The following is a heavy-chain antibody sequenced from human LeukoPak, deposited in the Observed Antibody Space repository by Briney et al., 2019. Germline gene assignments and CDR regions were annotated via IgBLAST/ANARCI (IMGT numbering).Heavy chain of an antibody. D-gene: IGHD3-22*01. CDR2: IRYDGSNK. V-gene: IGHV3-30*02. Sequence: GGSLRLFCAASGFTFSSYGMHWVRQAPGKGLEWVGFIRYDGSNKYYAESGKGRFNIPRSNSKNLLDLEKNSLESEDKGVYYCSTPSDSSGYWTDYWGQGTLVTVSS. CDR1: GFTFSSYG. CDR3: STPSDSSGYWTDY. J-gene: IGHJ4*02.